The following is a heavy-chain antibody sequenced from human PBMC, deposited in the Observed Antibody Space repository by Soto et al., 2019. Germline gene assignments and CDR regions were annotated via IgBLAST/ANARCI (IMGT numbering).Heavy chain of an antibody. CDR3: ARSLTSYGSGRPIDWFET. V-gene: IGHV1-3*01. J-gene: IGHJ5*02. CDR1: GDAFSSNA. Sequence: APAKLCSKAAGDAFSSNALHSPHQATGQRLEWMGWINAGNGNRKYSQKFQGRVTITRDTSASTAYMELSSLRSEDTAVYYCARSLTSYGSGRPIDWFETWGQGTLVTVSS. D-gene: IGHD3-10*01. CDR2: INAGNGNR.